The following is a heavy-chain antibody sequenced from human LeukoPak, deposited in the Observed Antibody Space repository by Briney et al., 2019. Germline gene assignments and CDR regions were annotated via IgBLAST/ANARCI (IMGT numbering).Heavy chain of an antibody. V-gene: IGHV3-48*03. CDR1: GFTFSSYE. J-gene: IGHJ4*02. CDR2: ISSNGSTI. Sequence: GGSLRLSCAASGFTFSSYEMNWVRQAPGKGLEWVSYISSNGSTISYADSVKGRFTISRDNAKNSLFLQMNSLRAEDTAVYYCARGTRHGWELVVWGQGTLVTVSS. D-gene: IGHD1-26*01. CDR3: ARGTRHGWELVV.